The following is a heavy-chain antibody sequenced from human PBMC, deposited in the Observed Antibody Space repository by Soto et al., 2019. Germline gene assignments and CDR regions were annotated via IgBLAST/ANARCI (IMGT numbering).Heavy chain of an antibody. CDR1: GGTFSGYA. Sequence: QAQLMQSGAEVKKPGSSVKVSCKASGGTFSGYAITWVRQAPGQGLEWMGGIIPLLGITDYGQKFQGRITIAADESTGTAYMALRGLRAEDTAVYYCARDPRSITGTTSSEDFQHWGQGTLVSVSS. CDR3: ARDPRSITGTTSSEDFQH. D-gene: IGHD1-20*01. J-gene: IGHJ1*01. V-gene: IGHV1-69*01. CDR2: IIPLLGIT.